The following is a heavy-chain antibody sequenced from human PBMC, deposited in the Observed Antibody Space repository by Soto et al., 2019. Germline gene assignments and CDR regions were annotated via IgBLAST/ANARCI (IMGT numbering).Heavy chain of an antibody. CDR3: ASGGNYYDSSGQYDY. CDR2: ISSSSSYI. CDR1: GFTFSSYS. J-gene: IGHJ4*02. Sequence: PGGSLRLSCAASGFTFSSYSMNWVRQAPGKGLEWVSSISSSSSYIYYADSVKGRFTISRDNAKNSLYLQMNSLRAEGTAVYYCASGGNYYDSSGQYDYWGQVPLVTFSS. D-gene: IGHD3-22*01. V-gene: IGHV3-21*01.